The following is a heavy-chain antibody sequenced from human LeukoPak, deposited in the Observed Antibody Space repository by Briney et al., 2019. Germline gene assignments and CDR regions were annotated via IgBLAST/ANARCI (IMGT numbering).Heavy chain of an antibody. CDR2: ISYDGSNK. Sequence: GGPLRLSCAASGFTFSSYGMHWVRQAPGKGLEWVAVISYDGSNKYYADSVKGRFTISRDNSKNTLYLQMNSLRAEDTAVYYCAKDLGYCSSTSCYGGAFDIWGQGTMVTVSS. D-gene: IGHD2-2*01. CDR1: GFTFSSYG. J-gene: IGHJ3*02. CDR3: AKDLGYCSSTSCYGGAFDI. V-gene: IGHV3-30*18.